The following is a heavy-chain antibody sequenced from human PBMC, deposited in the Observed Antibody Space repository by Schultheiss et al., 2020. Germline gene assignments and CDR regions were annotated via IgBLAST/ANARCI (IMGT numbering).Heavy chain of an antibody. J-gene: IGHJ4*02. CDR1: GGSISSYY. CDR2: IYTSGST. Sequence: SETLSLTCTVSGGSISSYYWSWIRQPAGKGLEWIGRIYTSGSTNYNPSLKSRVTMSVDTSKNQFSLKLSSVTAADTAVYYCARGTYDSSGYYHFDYWGQGTLVNVYS. D-gene: IGHD3-22*01. V-gene: IGHV4-4*07. CDR3: ARGTYDSSGYYHFDY.